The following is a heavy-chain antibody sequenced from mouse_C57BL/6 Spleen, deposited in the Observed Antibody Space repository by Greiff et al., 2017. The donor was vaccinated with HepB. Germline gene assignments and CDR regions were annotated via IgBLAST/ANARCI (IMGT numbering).Heavy chain of an antibody. Sequence: QVQLQQPGAELVRPGSSVKLSCKASGYTFTSYWMDWVKQRPGQGLEWIGNIYPSDSETHYNQKFKDKATLTVDKSSSTAYMQLSSLTSEDSAVYYCARGSTPYAMDYWGQGTSVTVSS. CDR1: GYTFTSYW. V-gene: IGHV1-61*01. CDR2: IYPSDSET. J-gene: IGHJ4*01. CDR3: ARGSTPYAMDY.